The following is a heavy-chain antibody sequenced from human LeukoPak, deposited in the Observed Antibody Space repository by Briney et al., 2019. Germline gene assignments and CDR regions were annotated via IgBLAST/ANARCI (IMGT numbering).Heavy chain of an antibody. CDR3: ARDIDATGHFDY. V-gene: IGHV4-34*01. J-gene: IGHJ4*02. D-gene: IGHD2-15*01. CDR2: INHSGST. Sequence: SETLSLTCAVYGGSFSGYYWSWIRQPPGKGLEWIGEINHSGSTNYNPSLKSRVTISVDTSKNQFSLKLSSVTAADTAVYYCARDIDATGHFDYWGQGTLVTVSS. CDR1: GGSFSGYY.